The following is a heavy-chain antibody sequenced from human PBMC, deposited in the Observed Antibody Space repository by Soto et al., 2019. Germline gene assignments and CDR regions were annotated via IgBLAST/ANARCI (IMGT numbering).Heavy chain of an antibody. CDR1: GGSFSGYY. J-gene: IGHJ5*02. CDR3: ARRSIVVVTAPNWFEP. CDR2: INHSGST. D-gene: IGHD2-21*02. Sequence: SETLSLTCAVYGGSFSGYYWSWIRQPPGKGLEWIGEINHSGSTNYNPSLKSRVTISVDTSKNQFSLKLSSVTAADTAVYYCARRSIVVVTAPNWFEPWGQGTLVTVSS. V-gene: IGHV4-34*01.